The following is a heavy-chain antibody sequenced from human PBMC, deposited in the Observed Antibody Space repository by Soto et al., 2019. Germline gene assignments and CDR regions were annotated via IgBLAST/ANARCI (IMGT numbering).Heavy chain of an antibody. CDR3: ARGVAAAGPTRTRDYFDY. D-gene: IGHD6-13*01. J-gene: IGHJ4*02. Sequence: QVQLVESGGGVVQPGRSLRLSCAASGFTFSSYAMHWVRQAPGKGLEWVAVISYDGSNKYYADSVKGRFTISRDNSKNTLYLQMNSLRAEDTAVYYCARGVAAAGPTRTRDYFDYWGQGTLVTVSS. CDR1: GFTFSSYA. CDR2: ISYDGSNK. V-gene: IGHV3-30-3*01.